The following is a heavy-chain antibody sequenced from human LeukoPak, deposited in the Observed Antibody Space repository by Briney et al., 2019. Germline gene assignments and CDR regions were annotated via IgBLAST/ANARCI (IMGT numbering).Heavy chain of an antibody. J-gene: IGHJ3*02. V-gene: IGHV3-23*01. Sequence: PGGSLRLLCAASVFTFSSYAMSWVRQAPGKGLEWVSAISGSGGSTYYADSVKGRFTISRDNSKNTLYLQMNSLRAEDTAVYYRAKDVQVSLYSSGWYDDAFDIWGQGTMVTVSS. CDR2: ISGSGGST. D-gene: IGHD6-19*01. CDR3: AKDVQVSLYSSGWYDDAFDI. CDR1: VFTFSSYA.